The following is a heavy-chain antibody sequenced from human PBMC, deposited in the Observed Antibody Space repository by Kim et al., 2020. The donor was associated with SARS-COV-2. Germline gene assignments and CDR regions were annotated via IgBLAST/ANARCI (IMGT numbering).Heavy chain of an antibody. Sequence: SETLSLTCTVSGGSISSSSYYWGWIRQPPGKGLEWIGSIYYSGSTYYNPSLKSRVTISVDTSKNQFSLKLRSVTAADTAVYYCARAARGDYSVYCCQGT. V-gene: IGHV4-39*07. CDR3: ARAARGDYSVY. CDR1: GGSISSSSYY. CDR2: IYYSGST. D-gene: IGHD4-17*01. J-gene: IGHJ4*02.